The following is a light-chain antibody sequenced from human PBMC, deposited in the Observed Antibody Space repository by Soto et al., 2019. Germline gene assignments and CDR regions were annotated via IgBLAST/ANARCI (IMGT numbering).Light chain of an antibody. CDR1: LSIRIF. CDR3: QQSIATPCT. CDR2: AAS. V-gene: IGKV1-39*01. J-gene: IGKJ5*01. Sequence: DIQMTQSPSSLSASVGDRVTITCLASLSIRIFLNWYQQKPGKAPTLLIYAASTLQSGVPSRFSGSGSGTDFTLTISSLQPEDFATYYCQQSIATPCTFGQGTRLEIK.